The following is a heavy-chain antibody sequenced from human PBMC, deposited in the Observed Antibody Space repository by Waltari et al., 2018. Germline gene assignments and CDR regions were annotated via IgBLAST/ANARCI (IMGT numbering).Heavy chain of an antibody. CDR1: GVPPRRSR. CDR2: INNDGSST. D-gene: IGHD2-15*01. CDR3: ARAGLLGAFDV. V-gene: IGHV3-74*03. J-gene: IGHJ3*01. Sequence: EVQLVESGGGLVQPGGSMSLSCAASGVPPRRSRIHWVRQSPGKGLMWVSRINNDGSSTVYADSVKGRFTISRDDAKNTVSLQMNNLSAEDTALYYCARAGLLGAFDVWGQGTMVTVSS.